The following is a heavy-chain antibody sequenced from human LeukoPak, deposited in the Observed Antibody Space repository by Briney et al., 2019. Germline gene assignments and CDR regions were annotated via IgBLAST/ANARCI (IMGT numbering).Heavy chain of an antibody. CDR3: ANFPPRLTEGESSDY. D-gene: IGHD3-3*01. V-gene: IGHV3-23*01. Sequence: GGSLRLSCAASGFTFSSYAMSWVRQAPGKGLEWVSAISGSGGSTYYADSVKGRFTISRDNSKNTLYLQMNSLRAEDTAVYYCANFPPRLTEGESSDYWGQGTLVTVSS. J-gene: IGHJ4*02. CDR1: GFTFSSYA. CDR2: ISGSGGST.